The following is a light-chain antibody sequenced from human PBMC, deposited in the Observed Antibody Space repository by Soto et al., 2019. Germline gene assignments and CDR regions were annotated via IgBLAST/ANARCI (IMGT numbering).Light chain of an antibody. Sequence: EIVLTQSPGTLSLSPGERATLSCRASQSVSTSYLAWYQQKPGQAPRLLIYGASSRATGIPVRFSGSGSGADCTLTISRLEPEDFAVYYCQQYGSVPLTFGGGTKVEIK. V-gene: IGKV3-20*01. CDR2: GAS. CDR3: QQYGSVPLT. J-gene: IGKJ4*01. CDR1: QSVSTSY.